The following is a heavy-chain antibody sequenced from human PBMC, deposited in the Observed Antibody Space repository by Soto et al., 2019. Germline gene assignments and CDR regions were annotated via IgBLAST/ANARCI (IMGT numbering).Heavy chain of an antibody. CDR2: ISYDGSNK. CDR1: GFTFSSYA. CDR3: ARDRTPQYSSSSESYYYYGMDV. V-gene: IGHV3-30-3*01. D-gene: IGHD6-13*01. Sequence: GGSLRLSCAASGFTFSSYAMHWVRQAPGKGLEWVAVISYDGSNKYYADSVKGRFTISRDNSKNTLYLQMNSLRAEDTAVYYCARDRTPQYSSSSESYYYYGMDVWGQGTTVTVSS. J-gene: IGHJ6*02.